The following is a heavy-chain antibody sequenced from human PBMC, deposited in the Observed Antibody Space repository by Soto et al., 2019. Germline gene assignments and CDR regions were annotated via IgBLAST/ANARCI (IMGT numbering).Heavy chain of an antibody. V-gene: IGHV3-33*01. J-gene: IGHJ6*02. CDR3: ARDTYGDYYYYYGMDV. D-gene: IGHD4-17*01. CDR2: IWYDGSNK. Sequence: QVQLVESGGGVVQPGRSLRLSCAASGFTFSSYGMHWVRQAPGKGLEWVAVIWYDGSNKYYGDSVKGRFTISRDNXKXXLYLQMNSLRAEDTAVYYCARDTYGDYYYYYGMDVWGQGTTVTVSS. CDR1: GFTFSSYG.